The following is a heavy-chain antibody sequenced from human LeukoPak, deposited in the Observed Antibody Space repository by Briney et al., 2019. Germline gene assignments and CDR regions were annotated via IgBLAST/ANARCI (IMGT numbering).Heavy chain of an antibody. V-gene: IGHV3-23*01. D-gene: IGHD4-11*01. CDR3: AKDWPVSGDHYSPFDY. Sequence: GGSLRLSCAASGFTFSSHAMSWVRQAPGMGLEWVAAISRSGTNTYYVDSVKGRFTISRDSSKNTLHLQMDSLRAEDTAVYYCAKDWPVSGDHYSPFDYWGQGTLVTVS. CDR2: ISRSGTNT. CDR1: GFTFSSHA. J-gene: IGHJ4*02.